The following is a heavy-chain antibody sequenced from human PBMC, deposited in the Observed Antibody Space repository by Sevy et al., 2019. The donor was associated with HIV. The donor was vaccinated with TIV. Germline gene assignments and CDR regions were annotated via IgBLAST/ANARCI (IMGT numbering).Heavy chain of an antibody. V-gene: IGHV4-59*01. CDR2: LFYSGST. CDR3: ARDSAVVPRALVY. D-gene: IGHD2-21*01. CDR1: GDSISSYF. J-gene: IGHJ4*02. Sequence: SETLSLTCNVSGDSISSYFWSWFRQPPGKGLEWIVYLFYSGSTEYNPSLRNRVTISLDKSTKHFSMKLRSVTAADTAMYYCARDSAVVPRALVYWGQGTLVTVSS.